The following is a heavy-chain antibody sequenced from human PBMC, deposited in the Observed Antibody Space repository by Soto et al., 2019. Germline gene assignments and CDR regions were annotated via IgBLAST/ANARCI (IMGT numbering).Heavy chain of an antibody. Sequence: SQTLSLTCTVSGGSIISGGYYWSWVRQHPGKGLEWIGYIHYTGSTYYNPSLKSRVTISVDTSKNQFSLKLSSVTAADTAVYYCARHQKPDDYVWGSYRWKYYYYGMDVWGQGTTVTVSS. D-gene: IGHD3-16*02. CDR3: ARHQKPDDYVWGSYRWKYYYYGMDV. CDR1: GGSIISGGYY. J-gene: IGHJ6*02. V-gene: IGHV4-39*01. CDR2: IHYTGST.